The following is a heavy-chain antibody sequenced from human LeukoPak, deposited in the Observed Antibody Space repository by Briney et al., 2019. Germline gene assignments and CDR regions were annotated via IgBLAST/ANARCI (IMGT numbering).Heavy chain of an antibody. D-gene: IGHD2-2*01. V-gene: IGHV1-18*01. J-gene: IGHJ5*02. Sequence: ASAKVSCKASGYTFSSYGISWLRQAPGQGLEWMGWISPYSGNTNYAQKLQGRVTMTTDTSTSTAYMELRSLRSDDTAVYYCARGSPPANWFDPWGQGTLVTVSS. CDR2: ISPYSGNT. CDR3: ARGSPPANWFDP. CDR1: GYTFSSYG.